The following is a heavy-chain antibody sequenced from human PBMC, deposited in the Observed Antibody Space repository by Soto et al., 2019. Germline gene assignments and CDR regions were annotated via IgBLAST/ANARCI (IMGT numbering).Heavy chain of an antibody. CDR3: ARVLGYSSGWYYGMDV. D-gene: IGHD6-19*01. J-gene: IGHJ6*02. Sequence: GGSLRLSCAASGFTFSSYWMHWVRQAPGKGLVWVSRINSDGSSTSYAESVKGRFTISRDNAKNTLYLQMNSLRAEDTAVYYCARVLGYSSGWYYGMDVWGQGTTVTVSS. CDR1: GFTFSSYW. V-gene: IGHV3-74*01. CDR2: INSDGSST.